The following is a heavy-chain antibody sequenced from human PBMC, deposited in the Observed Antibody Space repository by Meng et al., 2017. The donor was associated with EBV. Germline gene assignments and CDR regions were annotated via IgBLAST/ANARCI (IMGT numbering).Heavy chain of an antibody. Sequence: VQLVQSGAAFKKPGSSVKFSCKASGSTFTSYAMNWGRQAPGQGLEWMGWINTNPGNPTYAQGFTGRFVFSLDTSVSTAYLQISSLKAEDTAVYYCAREGVGYYDSSGLSSYFDYWGQGTLVTVSS. V-gene: IGHV7-4-1*02. CDR3: AREGVGYYDSSGLSSYFDY. J-gene: IGHJ4*02. D-gene: IGHD3-22*01. CDR2: INTNPGNP. CDR1: GSTFTSYA.